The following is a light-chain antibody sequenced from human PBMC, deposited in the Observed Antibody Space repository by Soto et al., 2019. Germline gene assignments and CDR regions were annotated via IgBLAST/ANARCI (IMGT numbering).Light chain of an antibody. CDR1: SSDVGGYHY. V-gene: IGLV2-11*01. CDR2: DVN. J-gene: IGLJ1*01. CDR3: SSYARSSTYV. Sequence: QSALTLPRSLSGSPGQSVTISCTGTSSDVGGYHYVSWYQHHPGKAPKLVIFDVNRRPSGVPHRFSGSKSDNTASLTISGLQAEDEADYYCSSYARSSTYVFGTRTKF.